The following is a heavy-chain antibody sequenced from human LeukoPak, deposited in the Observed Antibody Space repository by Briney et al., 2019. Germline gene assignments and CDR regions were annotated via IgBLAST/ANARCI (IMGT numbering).Heavy chain of an antibody. CDR3: ARDLNGGYEPGY. Sequence: PGGSLRLSCAVSGFTFSSYWMHWVRQAPGRGLVWVSRVNSDGYSTNYADSVKGRFTISRDNAKNSLYLQMNSLRAEDTAVYYCARDLNGGYEPGYWGQGTPVTVSS. V-gene: IGHV3-74*01. D-gene: IGHD5-12*01. J-gene: IGHJ4*02. CDR2: VNSDGYST. CDR1: GFTFSSYW.